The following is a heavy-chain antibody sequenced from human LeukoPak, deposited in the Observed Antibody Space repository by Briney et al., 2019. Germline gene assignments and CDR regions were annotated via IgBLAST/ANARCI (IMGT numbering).Heavy chain of an antibody. D-gene: IGHD5-24*01. CDR3: AKAPRDGYNIFDY. CDR2: IAGGSDYT. V-gene: IGHV3-23*01. CDR1: AFTFSSYV. Sequence: PGGSLRLSCTASAFTFSSYVMSWVRQAPGQGLEWVSAIAGGSDYTYYSDSVKGRFTISRDNSKNTLYLQMNSLRAEDTAVYYCAKAPRDGYNIFDYWGQGTLVTVSS. J-gene: IGHJ4*02.